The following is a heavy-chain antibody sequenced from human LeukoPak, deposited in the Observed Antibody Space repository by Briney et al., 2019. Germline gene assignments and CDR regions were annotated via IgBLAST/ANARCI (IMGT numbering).Heavy chain of an antibody. CDR3: AGSKGANNYYYYGMDV. J-gene: IGHJ6*02. CDR2: IYYSGST. Sequence: SKTLSLTCTVSGGSISSYYWSWIRQPPGKGLEWIGYIYYSGSTNYNPSLKSRVTISVDTSKNQFSLKLSSVTAADTAVYYCAGSKGANNYYYYGMDVWGQGTTVTVSS. D-gene: IGHD4/OR15-4a*01. CDR1: GGSISSYY. V-gene: IGHV4-59*08.